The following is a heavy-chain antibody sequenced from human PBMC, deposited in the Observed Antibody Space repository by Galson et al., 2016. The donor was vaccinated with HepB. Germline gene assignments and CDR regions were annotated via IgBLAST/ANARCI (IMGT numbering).Heavy chain of an antibody. CDR3: SREMTGSYFD. Sequence: SLRLSCAASGFTSNAHWMNWVRQAPGKGLEWVANIRGDGIVSYYAESVRGRFTISRDNAKNSLYLQMNGLRVDETAVHYRSREMTGSYFDWGQGTLVTVSS. CDR2: IRGDGIVS. CDR1: GFTSNAHW. D-gene: IGHD3-10*01. J-gene: IGHJ4*02. V-gene: IGHV3-7*01.